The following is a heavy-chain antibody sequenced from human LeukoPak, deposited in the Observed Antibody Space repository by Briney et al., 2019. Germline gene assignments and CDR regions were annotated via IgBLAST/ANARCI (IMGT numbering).Heavy chain of an antibody. D-gene: IGHD2-2*01. V-gene: IGHV4-30-2*01. CDR1: GGSISSGGYS. CDR2: IYHSGST. Sequence: SETLSLTCAVSGGSISSGGYSWSWIRQPPGKGLEWIGYIYHSGSTYYNPSLKSRVTISVDRSKNQFSLKLSSVTAEDTAVYYCAREYCSSTSCYDPHFDYWGQGALVTVSS. J-gene: IGHJ4*02. CDR3: AREYCSSTSCYDPHFDY.